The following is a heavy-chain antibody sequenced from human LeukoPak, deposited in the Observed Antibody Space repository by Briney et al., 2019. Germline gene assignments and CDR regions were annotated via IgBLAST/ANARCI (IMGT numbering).Heavy chain of an antibody. CDR3: ATEVVTDAFDI. V-gene: IGHV3-21*01. D-gene: IGHD3-22*01. Sequence: PGGSLRHSCAASGFTFSSYSMNWVRQAPGKGLEWVSSISSSSSYIYYADSVKGRFTISRDNAKNSLYLQMNSLRAEDTAVYYCATEVVTDAFDIWGQGTMVTVSS. J-gene: IGHJ3*02. CDR1: GFTFSSYS. CDR2: ISSSSSYI.